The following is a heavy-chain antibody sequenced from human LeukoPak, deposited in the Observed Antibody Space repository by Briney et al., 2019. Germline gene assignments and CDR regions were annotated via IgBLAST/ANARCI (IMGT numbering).Heavy chain of an antibody. J-gene: IGHJ4*02. CDR2: IYHSGST. CDR3: ARPLTGDAPR. V-gene: IGHV4-38-2*02. CDR1: GYSITSDYY. D-gene: IGHD3-9*01. Sequence: SETLSLTCTVSGYSITSDYYWGWIRQPPGKGLEWIGNIYHSGSTYYNPSLKSRVSISVDTSKNQFSLKLSSVTAADTAVYYCARPLTGDAPRWGQGTLVTVSS.